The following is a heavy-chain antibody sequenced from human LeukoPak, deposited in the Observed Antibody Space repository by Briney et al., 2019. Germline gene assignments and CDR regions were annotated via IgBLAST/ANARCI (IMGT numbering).Heavy chain of an antibody. V-gene: IGHV3-64*01. CDR2: ISSNGGST. Sequence: GGSPRLSCAASGFTFSSYAMHWVRQAPGKGLEYVSAISSNGGSTYYANSVKGRFTISRDNSKNTLYLQMDGLRAEDAALYYCARGKGLSGWYYFDYWGQGTLVSVSS. J-gene: IGHJ4*02. CDR3: ARGKGLSGWYYFDY. CDR1: GFTFSSYA. D-gene: IGHD6-19*01.